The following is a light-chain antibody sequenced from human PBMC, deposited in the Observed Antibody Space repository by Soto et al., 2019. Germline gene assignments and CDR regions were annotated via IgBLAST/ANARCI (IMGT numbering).Light chain of an antibody. Sequence: QSALTQPASVYGSPGQSITISCTGTSSDVGSYNFVSWYQQHPGKAPKLMIYEGSKRPSGVSNRFSGSKSGNTASLTISGLQAEDEADYYCCSYAGSSTWVFGTGTKVTVL. J-gene: IGLJ1*01. CDR2: EGS. CDR1: SSDVGSYNF. V-gene: IGLV2-23*01. CDR3: CSYAGSSTWV.